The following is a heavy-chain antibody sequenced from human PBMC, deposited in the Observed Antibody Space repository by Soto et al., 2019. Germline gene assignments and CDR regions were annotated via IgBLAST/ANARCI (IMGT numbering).Heavy chain of an antibody. Sequence: QVQLVQSGAEVRKPGSSVKVSCKASGGTFTTYDISWVRQAPGQGLEWMGGIIPLFDATKYAQKFQGRVTITADKATSTAYMDWSSVKDDDTDMYYYAREPSSSAYNETFNFDACGQGSRITISS. CDR1: GGTFTTYD. J-gene: IGHJ4*02. D-gene: IGHD2-2*01. CDR2: IIPLFDAT. CDR3: AREPSSSAYNETFNFDA. V-gene: IGHV1-69*06.